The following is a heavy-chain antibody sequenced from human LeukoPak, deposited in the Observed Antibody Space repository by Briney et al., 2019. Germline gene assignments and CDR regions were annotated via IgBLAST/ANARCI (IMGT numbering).Heavy chain of an antibody. V-gene: IGHV1-24*01. J-gene: IGHJ4*02. Sequence: ASVKVSCKVSGYTLTELSMHWVRQAPGKGLEWMGGFDPEDGETIYAQKFQGRVTMTEDTSTDTAYMELSSLRSEDTAVYYCATDVPGISTFDYWGQGTLVTVSS. CDR1: GYTLTELS. D-gene: IGHD1-14*01. CDR3: ATDVPGISTFDY. CDR2: FDPEDGET.